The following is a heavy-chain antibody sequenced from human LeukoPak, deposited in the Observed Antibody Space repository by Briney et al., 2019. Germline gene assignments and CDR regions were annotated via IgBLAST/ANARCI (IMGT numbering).Heavy chain of an antibody. J-gene: IGHJ4*02. CDR2: INPNSGGT. CDR3: ARGVSGSRRGYDILTGQDY. CDR1: GYTFTGYY. D-gene: IGHD3-9*01. Sequence: GASVKVSCKASGYTFTGYYMHWVRQAPGQGLEGMGWINPNSGGTNYAQKFQGRATMTRYTPISTAYMELSRLRSDDTAVYYCARGVSGSRRGYDILTGQDYWGQGTLVTVSS. V-gene: IGHV1-2*02.